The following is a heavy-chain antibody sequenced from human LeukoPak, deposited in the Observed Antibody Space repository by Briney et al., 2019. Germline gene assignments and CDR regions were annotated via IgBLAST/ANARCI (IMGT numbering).Heavy chain of an antibody. CDR3: ASVLSGIAVAGSFDP. CDR2: IIPILGIA. Sequence: GASVKVSCKASGGTFSIYAISWVRQAPGQGLEWMGRIIPILGIANYAQKFQGRVTITADKSTSTAYMELSSLRSEDTAVYYCASVLSGIAVAGSFDPWGQGTLVTVSS. D-gene: IGHD6-19*01. V-gene: IGHV1-69*04. J-gene: IGHJ5*02. CDR1: GGTFSIYA.